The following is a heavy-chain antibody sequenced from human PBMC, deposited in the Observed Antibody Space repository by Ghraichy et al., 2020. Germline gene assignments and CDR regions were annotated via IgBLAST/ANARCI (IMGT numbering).Heavy chain of an antibody. J-gene: IGHJ4*02. CDR2: MSYDGSNK. D-gene: IGHD6-19*01. CDR3: AKGRGTERWLVRPPFDC. CDR1: GFTFSSYG. V-gene: IGHV3-30*18. Sequence: GGSLRLSCAASGFTFSSYGMHWVRQAPGKGLEWVAVMSYDGSNKYYAESVRGRFTISRDNAKSTLYLQMNSLRAEDTAVYYCAKGRGTERWLVRPPFDCWGQGTLVTVSS.